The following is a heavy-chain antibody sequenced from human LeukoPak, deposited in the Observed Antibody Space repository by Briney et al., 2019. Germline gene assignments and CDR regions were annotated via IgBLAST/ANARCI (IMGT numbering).Heavy chain of an antibody. CDR2: LNHSGST. J-gene: IGHJ4*02. CDR3: ARVPGRPAAVFDY. D-gene: IGHD2-2*01. CDR1: GGSLSGYS. V-gene: IGHV4-34*01. Sequence: PSETLSLTCAVYGGSLSGYSWSWIRQPPGKGLEWIGELNHSGSTNYNPSLKSRVTISVDTSKNQFSLKLSSVTDADSAFYYCARVPGRPAAVFDYWGQGTLVTVSS.